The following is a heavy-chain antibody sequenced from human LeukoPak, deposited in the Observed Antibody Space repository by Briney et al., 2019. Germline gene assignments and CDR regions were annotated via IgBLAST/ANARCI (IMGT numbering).Heavy chain of an antibody. CDR1: VGSISSYY. CDR2: IYYSGST. Sequence: SETLSLTFTFSVGSISSYYWSWLRQPPGKGLEWIGYIYYSGSTNYNPSLKSRVTISVDTSKNQFSLKLSSVTAADTAVYYCARVKSGYGDYLRPTYYYGMDVWGQGTTVTVSS. V-gene: IGHV4-59*01. J-gene: IGHJ6*02. D-gene: IGHD4-17*01. CDR3: ARVKSGYGDYLRPTYYYGMDV.